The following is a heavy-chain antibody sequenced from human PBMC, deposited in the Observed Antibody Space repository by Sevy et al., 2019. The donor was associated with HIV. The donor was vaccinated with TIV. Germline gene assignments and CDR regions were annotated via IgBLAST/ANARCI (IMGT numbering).Heavy chain of an antibody. V-gene: IGHV5-51*01. Sequence: GESLKISCKGSGYNVSGYWVGWVRQMPGKGLEWLGIIYPTDSHIIYSPSLQGQVTISVDKSITTAYLQWRSLKTSDTAMYYCARSSFYYDNSGFYPFDFWGQGTLVTVSS. CDR1: GYNVSGYW. CDR2: IYPTDSHI. D-gene: IGHD3-22*01. J-gene: IGHJ4*02. CDR3: ARSSFYYDNSGFYPFDF.